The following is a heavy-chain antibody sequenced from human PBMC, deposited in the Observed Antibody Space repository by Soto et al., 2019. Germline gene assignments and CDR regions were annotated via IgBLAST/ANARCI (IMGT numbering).Heavy chain of an antibody. J-gene: IGHJ4*02. CDR3: AREAVNVDTAMDPNRYYFDY. D-gene: IGHD5-18*01. CDR1: GGTFSSYA. V-gene: IGHV1-69*13. CDR2: IIPIFGTA. Sequence: SVKVSCKASGGTFSSYAISWVRQAPGQGLEWMGGIIPIFGTANYAQKFQGRVTITADESTSTAYMELSSLRSEDTAVYYCAREAVNVDTAMDPNRYYFDYWGQGTLVTVSS.